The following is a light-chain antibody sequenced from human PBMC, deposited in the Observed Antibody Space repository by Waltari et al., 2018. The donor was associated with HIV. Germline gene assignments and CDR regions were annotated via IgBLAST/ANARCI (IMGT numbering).Light chain of an antibody. CDR3: SSYSPTNKFYVL. Sequence: QSALTQHPSASGSPGQSVTMSCPGTSSDIGGYNYVSWSHQHPGKAPKLIMTEVTKRPSGVPDRFSGSKSGNTASLTVSGLQAEDEAHYYCSSYSPTNKFYVLFGGGTTLTVL. J-gene: IGLJ2*01. CDR1: SSDIGGYNY. CDR2: EVT. V-gene: IGLV2-8*01.